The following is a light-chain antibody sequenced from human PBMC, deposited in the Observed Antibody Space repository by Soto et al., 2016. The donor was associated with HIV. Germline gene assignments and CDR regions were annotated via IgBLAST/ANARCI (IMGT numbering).Light chain of an antibody. V-gene: IGKV1-5*03. CDR2: KAS. CDR1: QSISSW. CDR3: QQYSNYPWT. J-gene: IGKJ1*01. Sequence: DIQMTQFPSTLSASVGDRVTITCRASQSISSWLAWYQQKPGKAPKLLIYKASNLESGVPSRFSSSGSGTEFTLTISSLQPDDFATYYCQQYSNYPWTFGQGTKVEIK.